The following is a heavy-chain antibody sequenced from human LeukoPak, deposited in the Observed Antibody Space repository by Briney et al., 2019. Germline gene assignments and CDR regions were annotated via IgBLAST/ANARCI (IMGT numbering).Heavy chain of an antibody. CDR3: ARYGLVATSVLCFQY. J-gene: IGHJ1*01. CDR2: INPSGGST. Sequence: ASVKVSCKSSGYXFTDYYIHWVRQAPGQGLEWMGLINPSGGSTTYAQKFQGRVTVTRDTSTSTVYMELSSLRSEDTAVYYCARYGLVATSVLCFQYWGQGTLVTVSS. CDR1: GYXFTDYY. D-gene: IGHD6-19*01. V-gene: IGHV1-46*01.